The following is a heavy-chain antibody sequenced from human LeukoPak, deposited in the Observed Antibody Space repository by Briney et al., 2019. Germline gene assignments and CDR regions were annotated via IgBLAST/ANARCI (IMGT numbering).Heavy chain of an antibody. CDR3: AKDHREFRRRPGIEKH. V-gene: IGHV3-21*04. J-gene: IGHJ4*02. D-gene: IGHD6-13*01. CDR2: ISSSSSYI. Sequence: GGSLRLSCAASGFTFSSYSMNWVRQAPGKGLEWVSSISSSSSYIYYADSVKGRFTISRDNSKNTLYLQMNSLRAEDTAVYYCAKDHREFRRRPGIEKHWGQGTLVTVSS. CDR1: GFTFSSYS.